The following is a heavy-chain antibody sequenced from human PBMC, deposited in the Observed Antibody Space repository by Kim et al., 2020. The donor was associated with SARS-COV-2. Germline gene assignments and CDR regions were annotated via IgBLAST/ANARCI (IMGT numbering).Heavy chain of an antibody. Sequence: SETLSLTCAVYGGSFSGYYWSWIRQPPGKGLEWIGEINHSGSTNYNPSLKIRVTISVDTSKNQYSLKLSSGTAADTAVYYCVRARRGLNPGSEGRWFDPWGQGTLVTVSS. CDR2: INHSGST. J-gene: IGHJ5*02. D-gene: IGHD3-10*01. CDR3: VRARRGLNPGSEGRWFDP. V-gene: IGHV4-34*01. CDR1: GGSFSGYY.